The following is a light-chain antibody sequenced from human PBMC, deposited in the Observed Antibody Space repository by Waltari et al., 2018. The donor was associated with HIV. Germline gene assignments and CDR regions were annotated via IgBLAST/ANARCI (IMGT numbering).Light chain of an antibody. Sequence: YALPTPASASWAPGQQTATPSCSTSSNVGGLDEGTWHQHHPGKAPKLLTYDVTSRPSGVSNRYSASKSGNMASLTISGLQAEDEADYYCSSYTSSSTLWVFGGGTHLTVL. CDR2: DVT. CDR3: SSYTSSSTLWV. CDR1: SSNVGGLDE. J-gene: IGLJ3*02. V-gene: IGLV2-14*03.